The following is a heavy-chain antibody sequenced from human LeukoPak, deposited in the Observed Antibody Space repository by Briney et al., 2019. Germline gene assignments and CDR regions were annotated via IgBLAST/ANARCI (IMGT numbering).Heavy chain of an antibody. Sequence: GGALRLSCAASGFTFSSYGMHWVRQAPGKGLEWVAFIRYDGSNKYYADSVKGRFTISRDNSKNTLYLQMNSLRAEDTAVYYCAKEITIFGVVPFDYWGQGTLVTVSS. CDR1: GFTFSSYG. CDR2: IRYDGSNK. CDR3: AKEITIFGVVPFDY. J-gene: IGHJ4*02. V-gene: IGHV3-30*02. D-gene: IGHD3-3*01.